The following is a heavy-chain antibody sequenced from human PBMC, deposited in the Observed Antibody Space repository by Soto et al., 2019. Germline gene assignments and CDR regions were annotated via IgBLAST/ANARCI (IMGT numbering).Heavy chain of an antibody. CDR1: GGSSSNYY. CDR3: ARRCPLNYFGSGTSLHCFDP. D-gene: IGHD3-10*01. CDR2: ISYSGST. V-gene: IGHV4-59*01. Sequence: SETLSLTCTVAGGSSSNYYWSWIRQPPGKGLEWIGYISYSGSTNYNPSLKSRVTISVDTSKNQFSLELSSVNAADTAVYYCARRCPLNYFGSGTSLHCFDPWGQGTLVTVSS. J-gene: IGHJ5*02.